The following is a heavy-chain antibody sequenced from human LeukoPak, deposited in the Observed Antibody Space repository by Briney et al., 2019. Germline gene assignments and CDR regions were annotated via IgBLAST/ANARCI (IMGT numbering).Heavy chain of an antibody. D-gene: IGHD3-22*01. V-gene: IGHV3-33*01. CDR3: ARGSSGYRTKFDY. CDR2: IWYDGSNK. Sequence: GGSLRLSCAASGFTFSSYGMHWVRQAPGKGLEWVAVIWYDGSNKYYADSVKGRFTISRDNSKNTLYLQMNSLRAEDTAVYYCARGSSGYRTKFDYWGQGTLVTVSS. CDR1: GFTFSSYG. J-gene: IGHJ4*02.